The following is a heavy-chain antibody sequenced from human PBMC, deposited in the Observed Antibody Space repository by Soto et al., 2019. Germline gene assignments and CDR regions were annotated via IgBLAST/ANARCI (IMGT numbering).Heavy chain of an antibody. J-gene: IGHJ4*02. V-gene: IGHV4-30-2*01. CDR1: GGSISSGGYS. D-gene: IGHD4-17*01. CDR3: ARGLSVTTQYYFDY. Sequence: QLQLQESGSGLVKPSQTLSLTCAVSGGSISSGGYSWSWIRQPPGKGLEWIGYIYHSGSTYYNPSLKSRVTISVDRSKNQFSLKLSSVTASDTAVYYCARGLSVTTQYYFDYWGQGTLVTVSS. CDR2: IYHSGST.